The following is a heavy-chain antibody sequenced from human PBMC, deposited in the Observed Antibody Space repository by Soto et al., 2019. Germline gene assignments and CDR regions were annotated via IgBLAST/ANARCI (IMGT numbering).Heavy chain of an antibody. V-gene: IGHV1-3*05. J-gene: IGHJ4*02. CDR1: GYTFTSYA. D-gene: IGHD3-16*01. Sequence: QVQLVQSGAEEKKPGASVKVSCKASGYTFTSYALHWVRQAPGQRLEWMGWSNAGNGNTKYSQKCQGRVTSTRDTAASTAYMELSSLRSEDTAVYYCAREGGERTLDYWGQGTLVTVSS. CDR3: AREGGERTLDY. CDR2: SNAGNGNT.